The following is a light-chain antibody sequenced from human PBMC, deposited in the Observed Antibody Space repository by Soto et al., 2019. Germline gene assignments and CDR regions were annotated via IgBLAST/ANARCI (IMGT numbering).Light chain of an antibody. V-gene: IGLV2-14*01. CDR3: SSYTSSSTYV. CDR2: EVS. CDR1: SSDVGGYNY. Sequence: QSALTQPASVSGSPGQSITIFCTGTSSDVGGYNYVSWYQQHPGKAPKLMIYEVSNRPSGVSNRFSGSKSGNTASLTISGLQAEDEADYYCSSYTSSSTYVFGTGTKATVL. J-gene: IGLJ1*01.